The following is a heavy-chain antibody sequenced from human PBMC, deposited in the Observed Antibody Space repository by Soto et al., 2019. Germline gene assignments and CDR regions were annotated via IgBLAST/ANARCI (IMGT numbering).Heavy chain of an antibody. CDR3: VRGPSSGYYRIDY. V-gene: IGHV3-74*01. Sequence: GGSLRLSCAASGFTFSSYWMHWVRQVPGKGLVWVSRISPDGKNTNYADSVKGRFTISRDNAKNTVFLQMNSLRVEDMAVYYCVRGPSSGYYRIDYWGQGALVTVSS. CDR1: GFTFSSYW. J-gene: IGHJ4*02. CDR2: ISPDGKNT. D-gene: IGHD3-22*01.